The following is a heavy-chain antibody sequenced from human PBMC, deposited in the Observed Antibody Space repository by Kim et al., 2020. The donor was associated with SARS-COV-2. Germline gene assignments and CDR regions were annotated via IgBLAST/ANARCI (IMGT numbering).Heavy chain of an antibody. CDR1: GFTFTSYA. D-gene: IGHD2-2*01. Sequence: GGSLRLSCAASGFTFTSYAMSWVRQAPGKGLEWVSGIRGSGESTYYADSVKGQFTISRDNSKNTVYLQMNSLRAEDTAVYYCARYARIVVVSASTLPDGFDIWGQGTMVTVSS. CDR2: IRGSGEST. V-gene: IGHV3-23*01. CDR3: ARYARIVVVSASTLPDGFDI. J-gene: IGHJ3*02.